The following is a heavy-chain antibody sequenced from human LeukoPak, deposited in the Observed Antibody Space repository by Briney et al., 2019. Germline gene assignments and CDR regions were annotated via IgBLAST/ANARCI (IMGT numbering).Heavy chain of an antibody. CDR2: IHYSGST. D-gene: IGHD5-18*01. V-gene: IGHV4-61*01. CDR1: GGSVGSGSHY. J-gene: IGHJ4*02. Sequence: SETLSLTCTVSGGSVGSGSHYWTWIRQPPGKGLEWIGYIHYSGSTDYNPSLKSRVTMSADTSKNQFSLRLTSVTAADTAVYYCARDLNTYGSHYFDYWGQGTLVTVSS. CDR3: ARDLNTYGSHYFDY.